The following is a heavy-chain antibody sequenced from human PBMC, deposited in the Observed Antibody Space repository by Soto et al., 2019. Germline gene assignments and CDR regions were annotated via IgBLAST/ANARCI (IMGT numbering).Heavy chain of an antibody. CDR3: ARMATFGSLNWFDP. CDR1: GYSFTNND. V-gene: IGHV1-8*01. Sequence: AASVKVSCKASGYSFTNNDVTWVRQATGQGLEWMGWMNPGSGDTGYAQKFQGRVTMTRDISIATAYMELSSLRSDDTAIYYCARMATFGSLNWFDPWGQGTLVTVSS. CDR2: MNPGSGDT. J-gene: IGHJ5*02. D-gene: IGHD3-16*01.